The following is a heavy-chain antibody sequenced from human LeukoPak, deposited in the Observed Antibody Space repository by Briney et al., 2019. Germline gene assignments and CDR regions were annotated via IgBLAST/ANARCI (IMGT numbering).Heavy chain of an antibody. J-gene: IGHJ4*02. Sequence: GGSLRPSCAASGFTFDDHAMRWVRQAPGKGLGWVSGISWNSGSIGYADSVKGRFTISRDNAKNSLYLQMNSLRAEDTALYYCAKGALHDYFDYWGQGTLVTVSS. CDR3: AKGALHDYFDY. D-gene: IGHD4-11*01. V-gene: IGHV3-9*01. CDR1: GFTFDDHA. CDR2: ISWNSGSI.